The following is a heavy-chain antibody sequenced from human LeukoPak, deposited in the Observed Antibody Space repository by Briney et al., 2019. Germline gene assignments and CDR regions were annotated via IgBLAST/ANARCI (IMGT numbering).Heavy chain of an antibody. J-gene: IGHJ5*02. CDR3: ARVGVVPAAISRGYWFDP. D-gene: IGHD2-2*02. CDR1: GGSISSSSYY. CDR2: IYYSGST. Sequence: PSETLSLTCTVSGGSISSSSYYWGWIRQPPGKGLEWIGSIYYSGSTYYNPSLKSRVTISVDTSKNQFSLKLSSVTAADTAVYYCARVGVVPAAISRGYWFDPWGQGTLVTVSS. V-gene: IGHV4-39*07.